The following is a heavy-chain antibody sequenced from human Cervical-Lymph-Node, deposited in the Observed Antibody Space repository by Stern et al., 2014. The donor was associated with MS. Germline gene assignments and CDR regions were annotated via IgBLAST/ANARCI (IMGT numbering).Heavy chain of an antibody. J-gene: IGHJ4*02. CDR3: AREGYSSGRAPSFEH. Sequence: VQLEESGGGVVQPGRSLRLSCAASGVVFSTAIMHWVRQAPGTGLQWVAGLSYDGSEYYADSVKGRFSMSRDNLKNTVDLQMNSLSAEDTALYYCAREGYSSGRAPSFEHWGRGAPVTVSS. CDR2: LSYDGSE. D-gene: IGHD2-15*01. CDR1: GVVFSTAI. V-gene: IGHV3-30*01.